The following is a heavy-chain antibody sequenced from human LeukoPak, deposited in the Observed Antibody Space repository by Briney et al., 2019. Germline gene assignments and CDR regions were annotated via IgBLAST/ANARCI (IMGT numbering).Heavy chain of an antibody. V-gene: IGHV4-34*01. CDR1: GGSFSGYY. CDR2: INQSGST. CDR3: ARAGFNLAPHRGTPFDY. D-gene: IGHD6-6*01. J-gene: IGHJ4*02. Sequence: SETLSLTCAVYGGSFSGYYWSWIRQPPGKGLEWIGEINQSGSTNYNPSLKSRVTISIDTSKNQFSLKLTSVTAADTAVYYCARAGFNLAPHRGTPFDYWGQGTLVTVSS.